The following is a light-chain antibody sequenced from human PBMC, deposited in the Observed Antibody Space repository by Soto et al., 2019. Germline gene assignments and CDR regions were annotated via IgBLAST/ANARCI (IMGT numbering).Light chain of an antibody. Sequence: DIQMTQSPSTLSASVGDRVTITCRASQSISSWLAWYQQKPGKAPKLLIYKASSLESGLPSRFSGRGSGTEFTLTISILQPDDFATYYCQQYNSYLTFGGRTKVEIK. CDR1: QSISSW. V-gene: IGKV1-5*03. CDR2: KAS. J-gene: IGKJ4*01. CDR3: QQYNSYLT.